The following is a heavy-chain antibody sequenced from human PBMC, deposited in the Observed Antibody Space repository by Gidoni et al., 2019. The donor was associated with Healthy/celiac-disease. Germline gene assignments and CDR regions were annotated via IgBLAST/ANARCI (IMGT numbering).Heavy chain of an antibody. V-gene: IGHV3-30*04. Sequence: QVQLVESGGGVVQPGRSLRLSCAASGFTFSSYAMHWVRQAPGKGLEWVAVISYDGSNKYYADSVKGRFTISRDNSKNTLYLQINSLRAEDTAVYYCARVGYYYDSSGYLDYWGQGTLVTVSS. CDR1: GFTFSSYA. CDR2: ISYDGSNK. D-gene: IGHD3-22*01. J-gene: IGHJ4*02. CDR3: ARVGYYYDSSGYLDY.